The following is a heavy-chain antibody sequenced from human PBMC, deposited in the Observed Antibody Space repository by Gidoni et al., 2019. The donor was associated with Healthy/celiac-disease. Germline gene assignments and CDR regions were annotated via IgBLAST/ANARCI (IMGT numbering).Heavy chain of an antibody. V-gene: IGHV3-49*03. Sequence: VQLVESGGGLVQPGRSLRLSCTASGFTFGDYAMSWFRQAPGKGLEWVGFIRSKAYGGTTEYAASVKGRFTISRDDSKSIAYLQMNSLKTEDTAVYYCTRDRVATISRYYYGMDVWGQGTTVTVSS. CDR2: IRSKAYGGTT. CDR1: GFTFGDYA. CDR3: TRDRVATISRYYYGMDV. D-gene: IGHD5-12*01. J-gene: IGHJ6*02.